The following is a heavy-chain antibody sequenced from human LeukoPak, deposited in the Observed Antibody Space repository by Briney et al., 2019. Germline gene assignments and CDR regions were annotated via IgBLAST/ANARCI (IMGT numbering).Heavy chain of an antibody. CDR1: GYSFTNYW. V-gene: IGHV5-51*01. D-gene: IGHD3-22*01. J-gene: IGHJ6*02. Sequence: GESLRISCKGSGYSFTNYWIGWVRQIPGQGLEWMVLIYPSDSDSRYNPPFQGQVTVSADKSISTAYLQWSSLKASDTATYYCARFSSSWFSGMDVWGQGTTVTVSS. CDR2: IYPSDSDS. CDR3: ARFSSSWFSGMDV.